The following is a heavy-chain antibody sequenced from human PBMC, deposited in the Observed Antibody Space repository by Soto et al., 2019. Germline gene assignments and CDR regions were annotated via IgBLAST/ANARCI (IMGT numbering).Heavy chain of an antibody. V-gene: IGHV4-34*01. CDR2: INHSGST. CDR1: GGSFSGYY. Sequence: SETLSLTCAVYGGSFSGYYWSWIRQPPGKGLEWIGEINHSGSTNYNPSLKSRVTISVDTSKNQFSLKLSSVTAADTAVYYCASYASNRYGQRYSYSYMDVWGKRTTVTVS. D-gene: IGHD3-16*01. J-gene: IGHJ6*03. CDR3: ASYASNRYGQRYSYSYMDV.